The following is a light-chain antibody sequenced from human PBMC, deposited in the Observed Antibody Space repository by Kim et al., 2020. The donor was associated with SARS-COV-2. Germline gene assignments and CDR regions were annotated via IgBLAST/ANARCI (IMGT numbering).Light chain of an antibody. CDR2: EVS. CDR1: SGDVGGYNS. V-gene: IGLV2-8*01. Sequence: QSALTQPPSASGSPGQSVTISCTGTSGDVGGYNSVSWYQQRPGKAPRLVIYEVSKRPSGIPDRFSGSKSGNTASLTVSGLQSEDEADYYCSSYDGDNHWVFGGGTQLTVL. J-gene: IGLJ3*02. CDR3: SSYDGDNHWV.